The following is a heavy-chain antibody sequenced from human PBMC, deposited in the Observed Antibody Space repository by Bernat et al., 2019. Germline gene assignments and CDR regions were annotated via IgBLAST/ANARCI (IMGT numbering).Heavy chain of an antibody. CDR1: GDSVSRNGAA. CDR3: ASGRYSGFDI. D-gene: IGHD3-9*01. J-gene: IGHJ3*02. CDR2: TYYRSKWYN. V-gene: IGHV6-1*01. Sequence: QLQQSGPGLVKPSQTLSLTCVISGDSVSRNGAAWNWVRQSPSRGLEWLGRTYYRSKWYNEYAISVKSRISINPDTSKNQFSLQLNSVTPEDSAVYYCASGRYSGFDIWGQGTMVTVFS.